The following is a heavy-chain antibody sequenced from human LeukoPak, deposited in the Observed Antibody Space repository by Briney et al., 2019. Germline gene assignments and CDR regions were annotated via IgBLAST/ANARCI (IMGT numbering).Heavy chain of an antibody. V-gene: IGHV1-46*01. CDR1: GYTFTRHY. J-gene: IGHJ4*02. Sequence: ASVKVSCKASGYTFTRHYVHWVRQAPGQGLEWMGMISPSGGSTSYAQKFQGRITMTRDTSTSTVYMELSSLGSEDTAVYYCARENVAGLYYFDYWGQGTLVTVSS. CDR3: ARENVAGLYYFDY. D-gene: IGHD6-19*01. CDR2: ISPSGGST.